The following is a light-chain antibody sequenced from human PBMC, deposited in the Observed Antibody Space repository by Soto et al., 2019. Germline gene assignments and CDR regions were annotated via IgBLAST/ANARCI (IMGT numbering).Light chain of an antibody. V-gene: IGKV1-39*01. Sequence: DIQMTQSPSSLSASVGDRVTITCRASQSISSYLNWYQQKPGKAPRLLIYGASSLQSGVPSRFSGIGSGTDFTLTISSLQPEDFATYYCQQSYSTPTFGQGTRLEIK. CDR1: QSISSY. CDR2: GAS. CDR3: QQSYSTPT. J-gene: IGKJ5*01.